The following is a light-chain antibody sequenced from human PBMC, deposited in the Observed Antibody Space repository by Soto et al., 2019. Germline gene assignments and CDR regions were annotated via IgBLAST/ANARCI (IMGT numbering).Light chain of an antibody. V-gene: IGKV1-39*01. CDR2: AAS. Sequence: DIQMTQSPSSLSASVGDRVTITCRASQSISSSLNWYQQKPGKAHKLLIYAASSLRSGVPSRFSGSGSGTDFTLTISSLQPEDFATYYCQQSYSTPGALTFAGGTKVEVK. CDR1: QSISSS. J-gene: IGKJ4*01. CDR3: QQSYSTPGALT.